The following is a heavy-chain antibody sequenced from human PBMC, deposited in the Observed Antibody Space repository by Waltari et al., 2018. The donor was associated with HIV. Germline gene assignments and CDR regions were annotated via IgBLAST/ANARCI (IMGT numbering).Heavy chain of an antibody. CDR3: AIIDSSSWFIDY. D-gene: IGHD6-13*01. Sequence: QVRLQESGPGLAKPSEPLSLPCAASGYATRRGYYGAWTRQPPGKGLEWFGTIYHSGSTYYNPSLKSRVTVSVDTSKNQFSLKLSSVTAADTAAYYCAIIDSSSWFIDYWGQGTLVTVSS. J-gene: IGHJ4*02. V-gene: IGHV4-38-2*01. CDR1: GYATRRGYY. CDR2: IYHSGST.